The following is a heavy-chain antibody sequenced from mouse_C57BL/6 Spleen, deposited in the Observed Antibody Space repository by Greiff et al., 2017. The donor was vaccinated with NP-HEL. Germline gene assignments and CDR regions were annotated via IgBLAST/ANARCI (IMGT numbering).Heavy chain of an antibody. J-gene: IGHJ4*01. V-gene: IGHV5-9-1*02. CDR3: TRRGSSPYYAMDY. D-gene: IGHD1-1*01. Sequence: EVQLVESGGGLVKPGGSLKLSCASSGFTFSSYAMSWVRQTPEKRLEWVAYISSGGDYIYYADTVKGRFTISRDNARNTLYLQMSSLKSEDTAMYYCTRRGSSPYYAMDYWGQGTSVTVSS. CDR1: GFTFSSYA. CDR2: ISSGGDYI.